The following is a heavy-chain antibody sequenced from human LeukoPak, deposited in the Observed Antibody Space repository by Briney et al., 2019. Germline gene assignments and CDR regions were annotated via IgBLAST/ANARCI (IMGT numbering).Heavy chain of an antibody. CDR1: GFTFSSYA. CDR2: ISYDGSNK. D-gene: IGHD2-2*01. V-gene: IGHV3-30-3*01. Sequence: PGGSLRLSCSASGFTFSSYAMHSVRQAPGKGLEWVAAISYDGSNKYYAESVKGRFTISRDNSKNTLYLQMNSLRAEDTAVYYCECRDSYRYWGQGTVVTVSS. CDR3: ECRDSYRY. J-gene: IGHJ4*02.